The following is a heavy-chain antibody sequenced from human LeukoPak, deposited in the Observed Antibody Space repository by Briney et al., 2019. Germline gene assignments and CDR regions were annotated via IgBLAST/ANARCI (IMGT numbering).Heavy chain of an antibody. CDR1: GGSFSGCY. Sequence: KPSETLSLTCAVYGGSFSGCYWSWIRQPPGKGLEWIGEINHSGSTNYNPSLKSRVTISVDTSKNQFSLKLSSVTAADTAVYYCARASYGGNLGFQHWGQGTLVTVSS. D-gene: IGHD4-23*01. CDR2: INHSGST. J-gene: IGHJ1*01. V-gene: IGHV4-34*01. CDR3: ARASYGGNLGFQH.